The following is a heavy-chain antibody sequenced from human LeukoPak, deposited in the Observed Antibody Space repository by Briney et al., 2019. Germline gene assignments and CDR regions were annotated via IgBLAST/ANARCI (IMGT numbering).Heavy chain of an antibody. V-gene: IGHV4-38-2*02. Sequence: PSETLSLTCTVSGYSISSGYYWGWIRQPPGKGLEWIGSIYHSGSTYYNPSLKSRVTISVDTSKNQFSLKLSSVTAADTAVYYCARIAARVAIDYWGQGTLVTVSS. J-gene: IGHJ4*02. CDR1: GYSISSGYY. CDR3: ARIAARVAIDY. D-gene: IGHD6-6*01. CDR2: IYHSGST.